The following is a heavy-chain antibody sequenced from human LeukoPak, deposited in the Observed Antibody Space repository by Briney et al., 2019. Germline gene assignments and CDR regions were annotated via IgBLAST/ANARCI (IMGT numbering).Heavy chain of an antibody. J-gene: IGHJ4*02. D-gene: IGHD3-9*01. V-gene: IGHV4-4*02. CDR2: IYHSGST. CDR3: ARDLSTYYDILTGYRLGYYFDY. Sequence: PSETLSLTCGVSGGSISNNNWWSWVRQPPGKGLEWIGEIYHSGSTNYNPSLKSRVTISLDKSKNQFSLKLSSVTAADTAVYYCARDLSTYYDILTGYRLGYYFDYWGQGALVTVSS. CDR1: GGSISNNNW.